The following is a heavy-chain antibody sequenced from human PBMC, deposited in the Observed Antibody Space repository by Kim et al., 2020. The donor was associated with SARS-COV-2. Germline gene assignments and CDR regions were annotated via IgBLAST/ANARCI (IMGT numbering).Heavy chain of an antibody. J-gene: IGHJ4*02. CDR2: STI. Sequence: STIYYADSVKDRFTISRDNAKNSLYLEMNSLRAEDTAVYYCARRWDRFDYWGQGTLVTVSS. CDR3: ARRWDRFDY. D-gene: IGHD1-26*01. V-gene: IGHV3-11*04.